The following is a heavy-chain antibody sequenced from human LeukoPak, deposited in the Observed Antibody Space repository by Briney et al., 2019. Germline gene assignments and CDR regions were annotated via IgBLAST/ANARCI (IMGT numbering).Heavy chain of an antibody. J-gene: IGHJ4*02. CDR2: ISGSGGST. CDR3: AKTPSLSLWFGELTYFDY. CDR1: GFTFSSYA. V-gene: IGHV3-23*01. D-gene: IGHD3-10*01. Sequence: GGSLRLSCAASGFTFSSYAMSWVRQAPGKGLEWVSAISGSGGSTYYADSVKGRFTISRDNSKNTLYLQMNSLRAEDTAVYYCAKTPSLSLWFGELTYFDYWGQGTLVTVSS.